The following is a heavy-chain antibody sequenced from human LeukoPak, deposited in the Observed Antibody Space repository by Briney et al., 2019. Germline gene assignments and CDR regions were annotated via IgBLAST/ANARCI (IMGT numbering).Heavy chain of an antibody. D-gene: IGHD2-15*01. CDR3: ARGGDGTVAPSVLRH. J-gene: IGHJ1*01. Sequence: GGSLRLSCVASGFTFSGCWMHWVRQVPGKGLVWVSRINSDGSSTRYADSVKGRFTISRDNAKNTLYLQMNSLRAEDTAVYYCARGGDGTVAPSVLRHWGQGTLVTVSS. CDR1: GFTFSGCW. CDR2: INSDGSST. V-gene: IGHV3-74*01.